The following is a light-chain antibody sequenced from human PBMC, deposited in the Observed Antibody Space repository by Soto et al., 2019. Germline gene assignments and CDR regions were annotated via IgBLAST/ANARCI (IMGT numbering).Light chain of an antibody. CDR3: QQYNNWLPLT. V-gene: IGKV3-15*01. Sequence: EIVMTQSPATLSVSPGERATLSCRASQSVSSNLAWYQQKPGQAPRLLIYGASTRATGIPAKFSSSGSGTDFTLTISSLQSEDFAVYYCQQYNNWLPLTFGGGTKVEIK. CDR1: QSVSSN. CDR2: GAS. J-gene: IGKJ4*01.